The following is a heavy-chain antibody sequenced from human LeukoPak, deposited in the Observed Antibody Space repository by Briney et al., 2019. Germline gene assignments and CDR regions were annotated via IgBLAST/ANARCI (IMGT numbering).Heavy chain of an antibody. J-gene: IGHJ4*02. Sequence: SETLSLTCTVSGGSISSYYWSWIRQPPGKGLEWIGYIYYSGSTNYNPSLKSRVTISLDTSKNQFSLKLSSVTAADTAVYYCARGVVAAAGRTFDFWGQGTLVTVSS. CDR1: GGSISSYY. CDR2: IYYSGST. V-gene: IGHV4-59*01. D-gene: IGHD6-13*01. CDR3: ARGVVAAAGRTFDF.